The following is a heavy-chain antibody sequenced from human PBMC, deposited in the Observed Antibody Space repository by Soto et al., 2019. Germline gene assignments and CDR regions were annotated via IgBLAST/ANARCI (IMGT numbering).Heavy chain of an antibody. J-gene: IGHJ4*02. V-gene: IGHV3-15*07. CDR2: IKSGIDGEAT. Sequence: EVQLVESGGGLVKPGGSLTLSCAASGFTFKRAWMNWVRQAPGKGLAWVGRIKSGIDGEATYYGAPVKGRFTISRDDSSNTLSLQMNSLKTEDTAIYYCSTGLGTYYSRFDYWGRGTLVTVSS. D-gene: IGHD3-10*01. CDR1: GFTFKRAW. CDR3: STGLGTYYSRFDY.